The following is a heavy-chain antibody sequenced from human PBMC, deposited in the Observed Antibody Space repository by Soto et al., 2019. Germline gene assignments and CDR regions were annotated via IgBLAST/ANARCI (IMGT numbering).Heavy chain of an antibody. CDR2: VYYSGST. V-gene: IGHV4-59*12. J-gene: IGHJ4*02. D-gene: IGHD4-17*01. CDR3: SISSQATVTTFVY. CDR1: GAAITIYY. Sequence: SETLSLPSTVSGAAITIYYWSWIRQPPAQGLEWIGYVYYSGSTYYNPSLKSRVTISVDTSKKQFSLKLSSVTAADTAVYYCSISSQATVTTFVYCGQGTLATVSS.